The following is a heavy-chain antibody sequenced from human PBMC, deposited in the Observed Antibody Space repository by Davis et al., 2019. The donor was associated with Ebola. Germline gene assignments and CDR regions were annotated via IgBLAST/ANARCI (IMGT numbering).Heavy chain of an antibody. J-gene: IGHJ5*02. CDR1: GGSISSYY. CDR3: ARVIAVAGYNWFDP. CDR2: IYYSGST. Sequence: PVGSLRLSCTVSGGSISSYYWSWIRQPPGKGLEWIGSIYYSGSTYYNPSLKSRVTISVDTSKNQFSLKLSSVTAADTAVYYCARVIAVAGYNWFDPWGQGTLVTVSS. V-gene: IGHV4-59*05. D-gene: IGHD6-19*01.